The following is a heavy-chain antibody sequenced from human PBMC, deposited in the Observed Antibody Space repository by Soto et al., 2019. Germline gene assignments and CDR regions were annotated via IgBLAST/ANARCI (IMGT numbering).Heavy chain of an antibody. Sequence: EVQLVESGGGLVQPGGSLRLSCAASGFTFSTYEMNWVRQAPGKGLEWVAYINSTGRAMYYADSVKGRFTISRDNAKNPRYLQMNTLRAEDTAVYHCARDFFDTRGSWGYFDYWGQGTLVTVSS. J-gene: IGHJ4*02. CDR1: GFTFSTYE. D-gene: IGHD3-22*01. CDR3: ARDFFDTRGSWGYFDY. V-gene: IGHV3-48*03. CDR2: INSTGRAM.